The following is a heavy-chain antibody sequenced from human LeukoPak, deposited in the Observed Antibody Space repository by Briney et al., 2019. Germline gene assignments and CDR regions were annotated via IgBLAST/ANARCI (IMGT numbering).Heavy chain of an antibody. CDR2: IIPIFGTA. D-gene: IGHD3-3*01. CDR3: ARDLARYDFWSGYLDY. Sequence: ASVKVSCKASGGTFSSYAISWVRQAPGQGLEWMGGIIPIFGTANYAQKFQGRVTITTDESTSTAYMELSSLRSEDTAVYYCARDLARYDFWSGYLDYWGQGTLVTVSS. J-gene: IGHJ4*02. V-gene: IGHV1-69*05. CDR1: GGTFSSYA.